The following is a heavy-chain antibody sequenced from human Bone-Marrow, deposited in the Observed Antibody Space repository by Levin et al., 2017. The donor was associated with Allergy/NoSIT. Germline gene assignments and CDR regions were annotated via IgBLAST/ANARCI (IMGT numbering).Heavy chain of an antibody. V-gene: IGHV3-66*01. Sequence: PGGSLRLSSAASGFSVSHNFMNWVRQAPGKGLEWVSIIYRDGSTRYADSVKDRFTLSRDNSRNTVYLQMNDLRAEDTAVFYCARARSDLYDVFDIWGQGTMVTVSS. CDR1: GFSVSHNF. D-gene: IGHD2-2*02. CDR3: ARARSDLYDVFDI. CDR2: IYRDGST. J-gene: IGHJ3*02.